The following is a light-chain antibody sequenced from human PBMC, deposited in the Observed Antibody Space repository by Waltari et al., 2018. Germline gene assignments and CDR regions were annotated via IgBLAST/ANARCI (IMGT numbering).Light chain of an antibody. CDR2: GAS. CDR3: QQYGSSPPTT. V-gene: IGKV3-20*01. CDR1: QGVSSSY. Sequence: EIVLTQSPGTLSLSPGERATLSCRASQGVSSSYLAWYQQNPGQAPSLLLYGASTRATGIPDRFSGSGSGTDFTLTISRLEPEDFAVYYCQQYGSSPPTTFGQGTKVEIK. J-gene: IGKJ1*01.